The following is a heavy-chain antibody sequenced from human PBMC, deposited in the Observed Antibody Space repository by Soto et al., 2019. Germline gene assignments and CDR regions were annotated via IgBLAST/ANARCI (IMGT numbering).Heavy chain of an antibody. CDR1: SGPDRSHN. D-gene: IGHD4-17*01. CDR3: VRQGIDYLHGLVDV. J-gene: IGHJ6*02. V-gene: IGHV4-59*08. Sequence: QVQLQQSGPRLVKPSETLSLTCTVSSGPDRSHNWGWIRQPPGRGLEWIGYVYYTGDTAYNPSLRRRVPISADTSTNDISLTLSSVTAADTAVYYCVRQGIDYLHGLVDVWGQGTTVSVSS. CDR2: VYYTGDT.